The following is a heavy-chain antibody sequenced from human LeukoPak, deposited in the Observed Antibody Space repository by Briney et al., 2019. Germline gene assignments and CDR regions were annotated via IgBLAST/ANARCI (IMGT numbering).Heavy chain of an antibody. V-gene: IGHV3-21*01. D-gene: IGHD2-15*01. CDR2: ISGSGGST. CDR1: GFTFSSYG. Sequence: GGSLRLSCAASGFTFSSYGMSWVRQAPGKGLEWVSAISGSGGSTYYADSVKGRFTISRDNAKSSMWLQMNSLRAEDTAVYYCARDQTPFYWGQGSLVTVSS. J-gene: IGHJ4*02. CDR3: ARDQTPFY.